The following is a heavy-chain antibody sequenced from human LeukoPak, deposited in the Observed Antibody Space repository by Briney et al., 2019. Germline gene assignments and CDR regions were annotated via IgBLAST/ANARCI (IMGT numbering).Heavy chain of an antibody. Sequence: QTGGSLRLSCAASGFTFSSYWMHWVRQAPGKGLVWVSGIKSDGSTNYADSVKGRFTISRDNAKNTLSLQMNSLRAEDTGVYYCARAPSEIGGYYPEYFRHWGQGTLVTVSS. D-gene: IGHD3-22*01. CDR1: GFTFSSYW. CDR2: IKSDGST. J-gene: IGHJ1*01. V-gene: IGHV3-74*01. CDR3: ARAPSEIGGYYPEYFRH.